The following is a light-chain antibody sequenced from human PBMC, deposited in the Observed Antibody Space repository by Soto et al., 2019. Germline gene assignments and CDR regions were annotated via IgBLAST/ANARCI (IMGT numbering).Light chain of an antibody. V-gene: IGLV2-14*01. CDR3: SSYTSSSTVV. CDR1: SSDVGGYNY. CDR2: EVS. Sequence: QSALTQPASVSGSPGQSITISCTGTSSDVGGYNYVSWYQQHPGKAPKLMIYEVSNRPSGVSNRFSGSKSDNTASLTISGLQAEDEADYDCSSYTSSSTVVFGGGTKLTVL. J-gene: IGLJ2*01.